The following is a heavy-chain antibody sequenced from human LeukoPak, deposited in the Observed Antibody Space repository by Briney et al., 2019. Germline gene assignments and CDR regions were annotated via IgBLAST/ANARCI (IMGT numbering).Heavy chain of an antibody. CDR2: IYYSGST. V-gene: IGHV4-30-4*02. CDR1: GGSISSGDYY. J-gene: IGHJ4*02. CDR3: ARVIDGYKLDS. D-gene: IGHD5-24*01. Sequence: SETLSLTCTVSGGSISSGDYYWSWIRQPPGKGLEWIGYIYYSGSTYYNPSLKSRVTISVDTSKNQFSLKLSSVTAADTAVYYCARVIDGYKLDSWGQGTLVTVSS.